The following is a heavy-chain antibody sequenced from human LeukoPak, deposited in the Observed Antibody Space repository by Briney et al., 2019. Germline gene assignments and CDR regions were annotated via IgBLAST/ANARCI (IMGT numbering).Heavy chain of an antibody. CDR1: GFTFSRHS. CDR2: ISSSSSYI. D-gene: IGHD5-24*01. J-gene: IGHJ4*02. V-gene: IGHV3-21*01. Sequence: GGSLRLSCAASGFTFSRHSMNWVRQAPGKGLEWVSSISSSSSYIYYADSVKGRFTISRDNAKNSVYLQMNSLRAEDTAVYYCARPRGNVEMARIPFDYWGQGTLVTVSS. CDR3: ARPRGNVEMARIPFDY.